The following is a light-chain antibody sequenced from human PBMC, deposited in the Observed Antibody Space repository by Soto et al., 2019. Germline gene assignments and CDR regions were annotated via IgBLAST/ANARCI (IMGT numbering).Light chain of an antibody. V-gene: IGKV1-27*01. J-gene: IGKJ1*01. CDR2: AAP. Sequence: DIPMTQSPSSLSASVRDRVTITCRASQGISNYLAWYQQKPGKVPKLLIYAAPTLQSGVPSRFSGSGSGTDFTLTISSLQPEDVATYYCQKYDSAPWTFGQGTKVEIK. CDR1: QGISNY. CDR3: QKYDSAPWT.